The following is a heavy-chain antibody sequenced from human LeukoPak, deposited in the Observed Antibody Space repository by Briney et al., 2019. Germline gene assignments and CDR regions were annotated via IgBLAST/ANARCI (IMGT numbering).Heavy chain of an antibody. D-gene: IGHD6-6*01. J-gene: IGHJ4*02. CDR2: IYPDDSDT. V-gene: IGHV5-51*01. CDR1: GYSFTTYW. CDR3: ARQTREYSSSSPFDY. Sequence: GESLKISCKGSGYSFTTYWIGWVRQMPGKGLEWMGIIYPDDSDTRYSPSFEGQVTISADKSISTASLQWSSLKASDTAMYYCARQTREYSSSSPFDYWGQGTLVTVSS.